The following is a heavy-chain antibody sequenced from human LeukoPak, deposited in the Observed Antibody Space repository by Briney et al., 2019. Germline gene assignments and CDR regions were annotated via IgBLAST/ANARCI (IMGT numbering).Heavy chain of an antibody. CDR2: ISYDGSNK. CDR3: TRTIFGVDYYYYGMDV. D-gene: IGHD3-3*01. V-gene: IGHV3-30*03. Sequence: QPGGSLRLSCAASGFTFSSYGMHWVRQAPGKGLEWVAVISYDGSNKYYADSVKGRFTISRDNSKNTLYLQMNSLRAEDTAVYYCTRTIFGVDYYYYGMDVWGQGTTVTVSS. J-gene: IGHJ6*02. CDR1: GFTFSSYG.